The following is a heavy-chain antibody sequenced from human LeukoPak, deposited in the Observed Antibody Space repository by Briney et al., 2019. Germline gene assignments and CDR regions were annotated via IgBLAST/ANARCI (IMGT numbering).Heavy chain of an antibody. CDR1: AYSISSGYY. J-gene: IGHJ5*02. D-gene: IGHD2-15*01. CDR3: ASRKGGAGYCSGGSCSGWFDP. V-gene: IGHV4-38-2*02. Sequence: SETLSLTCIVSAYSISSGYYWGWIRQPPGKGLEWIGSIYHSESTYYNPSLKSRVTISIDTSKNQFSLKLSSMTAADTAVYYCASRKGGAGYCSGGSCSGWFDPWGQGTLVTVSS. CDR2: IYHSEST.